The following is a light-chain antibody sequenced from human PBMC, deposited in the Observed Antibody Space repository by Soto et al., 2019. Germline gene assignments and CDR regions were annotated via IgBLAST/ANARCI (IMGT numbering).Light chain of an antibody. CDR2: GAS. CDR1: QSVSSSY. V-gene: IGKV3-20*01. J-gene: IGKJ1*01. CDR3: QQYGRG. Sequence: EIVLTQSPVTLSLSPGERATLSCRARQSVSSSYLAWYQQRPGQAPRLLIYGASSRATGIPDRFSGSGSGTDFTLTISRLEPEDFAVYYCQQYGRGFGQGTKVDIK.